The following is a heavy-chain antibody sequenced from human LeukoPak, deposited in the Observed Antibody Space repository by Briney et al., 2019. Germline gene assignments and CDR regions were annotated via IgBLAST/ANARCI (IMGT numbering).Heavy chain of an antibody. CDR3: AREGLNMVRGVIPKEAWGWFDP. D-gene: IGHD3-10*01. CDR1: GGSFSGYY. CDR2: IYTSGST. V-gene: IGHV4-4*07. J-gene: IGHJ5*02. Sequence: SETLSLTCAVYGGSFSGYYWNWIRQPAGKGLEWIGRIYTSGSTNYNPSLKSRVTISVDTSKNQFSLKLSSVTAADTAVYYCAREGLNMVRGVIPKEAWGWFDPWGQGTLVTVSS.